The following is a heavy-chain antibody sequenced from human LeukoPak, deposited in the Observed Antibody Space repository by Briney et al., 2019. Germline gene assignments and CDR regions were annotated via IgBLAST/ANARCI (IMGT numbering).Heavy chain of an antibody. CDR3: ARTTEGGYTYGYFYYYYMDV. D-gene: IGHD5-18*01. CDR2: IYYTGST. V-gene: IGHV4-39*07. Sequence: PSETLSLTCTISGGSISSSRYYWGWIRQPPGKGLEWIGSIYYTGSTNYNPSLKSRVTISVDTSKNQFSLKLTSVTAADTAVYYCARTTEGGYTYGYFYYYYMDVWGKGTTVTISS. J-gene: IGHJ6*03. CDR1: GGSISSSRYY.